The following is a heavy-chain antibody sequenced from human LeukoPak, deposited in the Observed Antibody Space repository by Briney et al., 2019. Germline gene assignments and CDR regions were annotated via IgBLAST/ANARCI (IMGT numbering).Heavy chain of an antibody. Sequence: SETLSLTCAVYGGSFSGYYWSWIRQPPGKGLEWIGEINHSGSTNYNPSLKSRVTISVDTSKNQFSLKLSSVTAADTAVYYCARAVIVVEGNAFDIWGQGTMVTVSS. CDR1: GGSFSGYY. CDR2: INHSGST. D-gene: IGHD3-22*01. CDR3: ARAVIVVEGNAFDI. J-gene: IGHJ3*02. V-gene: IGHV4-34*01.